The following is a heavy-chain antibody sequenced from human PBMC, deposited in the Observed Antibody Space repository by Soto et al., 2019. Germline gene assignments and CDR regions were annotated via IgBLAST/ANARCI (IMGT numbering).Heavy chain of an antibody. V-gene: IGHV1-69*13. D-gene: IGHD3-10*01. CDR2: IIPIFGTA. Sequence: SVKVSCTASGGTFSSYAISWVRQAPGQGLEWVGGIIPIFGTANYAQKFQGRVTITADESTSTAYMELSSLRSEDTAVYYCARPSMVRGVTPAPYDYYGMDVGG. CDR3: ARPSMVRGVTPAPYDYYGMDV. J-gene: IGHJ6*02. CDR1: GGTFSSYA.